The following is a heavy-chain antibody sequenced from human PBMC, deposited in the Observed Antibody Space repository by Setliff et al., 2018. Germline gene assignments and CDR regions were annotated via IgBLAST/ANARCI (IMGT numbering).Heavy chain of an antibody. CDR1: GGSITSGSNY. D-gene: IGHD3-22*01. V-gene: IGHV4-61*09. CDR3: ARWRVRDSGYYPRLSYMDV. Sequence: SETLSLTCTVSGGSITSGSNYWSWIRQPAGRGLEWMGHIDPSGSTNSNPSLKSRVTISVDTPKNQFSLKLSSVTAADTAVYYCARWRVRDSGYYPRLSYMDVWGKGTTVTVSS. CDR2: IDPSGST. J-gene: IGHJ6*03.